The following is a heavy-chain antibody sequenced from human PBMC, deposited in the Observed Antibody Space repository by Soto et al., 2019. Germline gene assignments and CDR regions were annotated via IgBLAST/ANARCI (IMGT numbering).Heavy chain of an antibody. CDR2: IIPIFGTA. J-gene: IGHJ5*02. Sequence: QVQLVQSGAEVKKPGSSVKVSCKASGGTFSSYAISWVRQAPGQGLEWMGGIIPIFGTANYAQKLQGRVTITADEHTSTAYMELSSLEYEDRAVYYCARVGGYGYGTGGSWGQGTLVNVPS. CDR1: GGTFSSYA. CDR3: ARVGGYGYGTGGS. D-gene: IGHD5-18*01. V-gene: IGHV1-69*12.